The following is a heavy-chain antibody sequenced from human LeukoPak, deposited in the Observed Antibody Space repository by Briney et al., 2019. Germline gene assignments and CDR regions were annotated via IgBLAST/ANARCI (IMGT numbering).Heavy chain of an antibody. Sequence: GGSLRLSCAASGFTFSNAWMTWVRQAPGKGLEWVARIKSQGSGGTTDYAAPVKGRFTISREDSKNTLYLQMNSLRAEDTAVYYCARVRGGSGNGAHLYWGQGTLVTVSS. CDR2: IKSQGSGGTT. J-gene: IGHJ4*02. CDR1: GFTFSNAW. V-gene: IGHV3-15*01. D-gene: IGHD3-10*01. CDR3: ARVRGGSGNGAHLY.